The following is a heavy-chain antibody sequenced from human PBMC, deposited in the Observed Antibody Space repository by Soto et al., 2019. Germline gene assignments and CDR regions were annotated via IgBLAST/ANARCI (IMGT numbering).Heavy chain of an antibody. V-gene: IGHV3-15*01. CDR2: IKSKTDGGTT. CDR3: TTSIRWQWLPH. Sequence: EVQLVEAGGGLVKPGGSLRLSCAASGFTFSNAWMSWVRQAPGKGLEWVGRIKSKTDGGTTDYAAPVKGRYTISRDDSKNTLYLQMNSLKTEDTAVYYCTTSIRWQWLPHWGQGTLVTVSS. D-gene: IGHD6-19*01. J-gene: IGHJ4*02. CDR1: GFTFSNAW.